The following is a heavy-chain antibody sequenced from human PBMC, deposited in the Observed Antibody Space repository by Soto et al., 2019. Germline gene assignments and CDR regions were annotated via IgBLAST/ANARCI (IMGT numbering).Heavy chain of an antibody. J-gene: IGHJ6*02. CDR3: ARVSGISYYGMDV. D-gene: IGHD3-10*01. CDR2: INHSGST. CDR1: DGSFSGYY. Sequence: QVQLQQWGAGLLKPSETLSLTCAVYDGSFSGYYWSWIRQPPGKRLEWIGEINHSGSTNYNPSLNSRVPISVDASKDQFSVKLSSVPAADTDVYYCARVSGISYYGMDVWGQGNTVTVSS. V-gene: IGHV4-34*01.